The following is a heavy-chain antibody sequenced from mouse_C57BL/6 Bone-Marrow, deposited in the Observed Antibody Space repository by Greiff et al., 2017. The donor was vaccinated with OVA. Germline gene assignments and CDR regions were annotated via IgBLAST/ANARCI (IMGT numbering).Heavy chain of an antibody. V-gene: IGHV5-6*01. CDR1: GFTFSSYG. Sequence: EVKLVESGGDLVKPGGSLKLSCAASGFTFSSYGMSWVRQTPDKRLEWVATISSGGSYTYYPDSVKGRFTISRDNAKNPLYLHMLSLKSEDTAMSYSARHSVCYYGSCYAYWGQGTLVTVSA. CDR3: ARHSVCYYGSCYAY. CDR2: ISSGGSYT. D-gene: IGHD1-1*01. J-gene: IGHJ3*01.